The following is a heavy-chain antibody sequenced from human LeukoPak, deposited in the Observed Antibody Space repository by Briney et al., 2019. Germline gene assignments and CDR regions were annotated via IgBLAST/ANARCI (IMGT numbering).Heavy chain of an antibody. Sequence: GGSLRLSCAASGFTFSSYAMHWVRQAPGKGLEYVSAISSNGGSTYYANSVKGRFTISRDNSKNTLYLQMGSLRAEDMAVYYCARGHYGSGSHPGYCDYWGQGTLVTVSS. CDR1: GFTFSSYA. V-gene: IGHV3-64*01. D-gene: IGHD3-10*01. CDR3: ARGHYGSGSHPGYCDY. J-gene: IGHJ4*02. CDR2: ISSNGGST.